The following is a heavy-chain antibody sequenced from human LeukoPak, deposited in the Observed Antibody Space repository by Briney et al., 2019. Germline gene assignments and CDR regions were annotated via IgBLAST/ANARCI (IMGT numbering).Heavy chain of an antibody. V-gene: IGHV1-69*04. J-gene: IGHJ4*02. CDR1: GGTFSSYA. D-gene: IGHD3-22*01. CDR2: ITPILGIA. Sequence: ASVKVSCKASGGTFSSYALSWVRQAPGQGLEWIGGITPILGIANYAQDLQGRVTITAGKSTNTAYMELSSLRSEDTAVYYCASQDSSGYYLIDYWGQGTLVTVSS. CDR3: ASQDSSGYYLIDY.